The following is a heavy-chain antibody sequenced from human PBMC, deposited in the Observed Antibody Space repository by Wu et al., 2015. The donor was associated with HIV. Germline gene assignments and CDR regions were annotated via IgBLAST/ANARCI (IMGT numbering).Heavy chain of an antibody. D-gene: IGHD6-19*01. CDR2: INPYTGYT. J-gene: IGHJ5*02. CDR1: GYILTSYP. Sequence: QVQLVQSGAEVKKPGASVKVSCKASGYILTSYPIGWVRQAPGQRLEWMGWINPYTGYTKSAQKFQDRVTMTTDTSANTAYMELRSLTSDDTAVYFCARVEFDSGWYNWFDPWGQGTLVTVSS. V-gene: IGHV1-18*01. CDR3: ARVEFDSGWYNWFDP.